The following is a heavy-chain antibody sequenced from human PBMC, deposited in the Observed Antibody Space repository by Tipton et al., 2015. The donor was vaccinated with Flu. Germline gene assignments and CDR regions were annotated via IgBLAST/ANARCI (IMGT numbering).Heavy chain of an antibody. Sequence: QSGAEVKKPGASVKVSCKASGYTFTSYTINWARQAPGQGLEWMGWFNTYSGNTNYAQKLQGRVTMTTDTSTSTAYMELRSLRSDDTAVYYCASTRSSGWYPMSYFDYWGQGTLVTVSS. J-gene: IGHJ4*02. CDR3: ASTRSSGWYPMSYFDY. CDR2: FNTYSGNT. V-gene: IGHV1-18*01. CDR1: GYTFTSYT. D-gene: IGHD6-19*01.